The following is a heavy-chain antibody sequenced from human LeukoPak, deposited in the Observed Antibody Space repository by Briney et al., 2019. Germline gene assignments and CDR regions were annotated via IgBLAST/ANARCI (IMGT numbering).Heavy chain of an antibody. CDR2: INPSGGSI. J-gene: IGHJ5*02. CDR3: ARWGGNTPFDP. Sequence: ASVMVSCKASGYSFTGYYMHWVRQAPGQGLEWMGRINPSGGSIDYAQKFQGRVTMTRDTSTSTVYMEVSSLRSEDTAVYYCARWGGNTPFDPWGQGTLVTVSS. CDR1: GYSFTGYY. D-gene: IGHD3-16*01. V-gene: IGHV1-46*01.